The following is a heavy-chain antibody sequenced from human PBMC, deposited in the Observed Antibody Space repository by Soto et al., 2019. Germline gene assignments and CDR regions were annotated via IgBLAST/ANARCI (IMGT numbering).Heavy chain of an antibody. D-gene: IGHD3-22*01. Sequence: LKVSCKVPGYTLTELSMYWVRHAHGKGLEWMGGFDLEDGETIYAQKFQGRVTMTEDTSTDTVYMELSSLRSQDTAVYYCATGYYYDSSGLPKGMGVWGQGTTGTVS. CDR1: GYTLTELS. J-gene: IGHJ6*02. CDR3: ATGYYYDSSGLPKGMGV. CDR2: FDLEDGET. V-gene: IGHV1-24*01.